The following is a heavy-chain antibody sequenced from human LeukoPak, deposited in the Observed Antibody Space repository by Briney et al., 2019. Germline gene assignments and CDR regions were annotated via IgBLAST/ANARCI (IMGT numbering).Heavy chain of an antibody. V-gene: IGHV4-61*02. Sequence: SETLSLTCTVSGGSISSGSSYWSWIRQPAGKGLEWIGRMYPSGSTNYNPSLKSRVTISIDTSKNQFSLKLTSVTAADTAVYYCCGSGWFAGPFGYWGQGALVTVSS. J-gene: IGHJ4*02. CDR1: GGSISSGSSY. CDR2: MYPSGST. CDR3: CGSGWFAGPFGY. D-gene: IGHD6-19*01.